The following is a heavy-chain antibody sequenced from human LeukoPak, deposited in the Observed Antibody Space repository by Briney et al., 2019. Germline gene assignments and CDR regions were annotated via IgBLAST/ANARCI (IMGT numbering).Heavy chain of an antibody. J-gene: IGHJ4*02. D-gene: IGHD5-18*01. CDR1: GFTFSSYA. Sequence: QTGGSLRLSCAASGFTFSSYAMTWVRQAPGKGLEWVSVIYRGGTTYYADSVEGRFTISRDNSKNTLFLQMNSLRAEDTAVYYCARGSWLEEGFDYWGQGTLVTVSS. V-gene: IGHV3-66*01. CDR3: ARGSWLEEGFDY. CDR2: IYRGGTT.